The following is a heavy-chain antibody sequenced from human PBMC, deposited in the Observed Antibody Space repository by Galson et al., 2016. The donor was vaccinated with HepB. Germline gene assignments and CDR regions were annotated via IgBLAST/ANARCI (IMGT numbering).Heavy chain of an antibody. V-gene: IGHV1-46*04. Sequence: SVKVSCKASGYTFTNHFIHWMRQAPGQGLEWMAMINPSGGSTNYAQTLQGRVTVTRDTSTSTVHMELNSLRSDDTAVYFCARDQIPRAVSVAGKGGADYWGQGTLVTVSS. J-gene: IGHJ4*02. D-gene: IGHD6-19*01. CDR1: GYTFTNHF. CDR3: ARDQIPRAVSVAGKGGADY. CDR2: INPSGGST.